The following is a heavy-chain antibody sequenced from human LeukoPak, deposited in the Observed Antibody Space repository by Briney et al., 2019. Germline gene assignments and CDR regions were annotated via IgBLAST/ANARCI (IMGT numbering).Heavy chain of an antibody. J-gene: IGHJ6*03. D-gene: IGHD5-24*01. V-gene: IGHV4-39*07. CDR1: GGSISSNIYF. Sequence: SETLSLTCTVSGGSISSNIYFWGWIRQTPEKGLEWIGNIYFSGATYYNPSLKSRVTISVDTSKNQFSLKLSSVTAADTAVYYCARGRRDGYTLYYMDVWGKGTKVTVSS. CDR2: IYFSGAT. CDR3: ARGRRDGYTLYYMDV.